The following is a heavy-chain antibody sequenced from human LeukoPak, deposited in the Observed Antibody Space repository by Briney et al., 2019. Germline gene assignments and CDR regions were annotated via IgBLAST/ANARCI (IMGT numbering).Heavy chain of an antibody. J-gene: IGHJ4*01. Sequence: SETLSLTCSVSGVPISTYYWSWLRQSPGKGLEWIAYVYYNGDIMYNPSLKSRVTISLDTSKNQFSLSMTSVTAADTAEYFCATTWYYDSRGYLFDDWGHGTLVTVSS. D-gene: IGHD3-22*01. CDR2: VYYNGDI. CDR3: ATTWYYDSRGYLFDD. CDR1: GVPISTYY. V-gene: IGHV4-59*01.